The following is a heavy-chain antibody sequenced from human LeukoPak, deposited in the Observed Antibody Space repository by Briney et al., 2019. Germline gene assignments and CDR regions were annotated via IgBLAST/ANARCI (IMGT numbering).Heavy chain of an antibody. J-gene: IGHJ3*02. Sequence: GGSLRLSCAASGFTFSSYSMNWVRQAPGKGLEWVSSISSSSSYIYYADSVKGRFTISRDNAKNSLYLQMNSLRAEDTAVYYCARAHSSGYLDAFDIWGQGTMVTVSS. CDR2: ISSSSSYI. D-gene: IGHD3-22*01. CDR1: GFTFSSYS. CDR3: ARAHSSGYLDAFDI. V-gene: IGHV3-21*04.